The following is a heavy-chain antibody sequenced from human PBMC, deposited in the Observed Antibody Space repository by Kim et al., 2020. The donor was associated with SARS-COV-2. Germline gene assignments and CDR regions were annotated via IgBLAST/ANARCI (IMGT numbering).Heavy chain of an antibody. CDR1: GFTFSDYY. D-gene: IGHD1-1*01. CDR3: ARDVGSNWNHLYRD. Sequence: GGSLRLSCAASGFTFSDYYMSWIRQAPGKGLEWLSYISNSDNTIYYADSVKGRFTISRDNAKNSLYLQMNSPRAEDTAVYYCARDVGSNWNHLYRDWGRAALPTVSS. V-gene: IGHV3-11*01. CDR2: ISNSDNTI. J-gene: IGHJ4*02.